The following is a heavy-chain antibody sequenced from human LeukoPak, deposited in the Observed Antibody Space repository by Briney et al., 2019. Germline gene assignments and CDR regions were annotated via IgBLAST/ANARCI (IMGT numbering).Heavy chain of an antibody. Sequence: ASVKVSCKASAYTFSSYNIHWMRQAPGQGLEWMGIITPSNGVASYAWNFRGRITMTRDTSTSTVYMDLNSLKSDDTAVYYCAGEVAATLFFDSWGQGTLVTVSS. V-gene: IGHV1-46*01. CDR2: ITPSNGVA. J-gene: IGHJ4*02. CDR1: AYTFSSYN. D-gene: IGHD2-15*01. CDR3: AGEVAATLFFDS.